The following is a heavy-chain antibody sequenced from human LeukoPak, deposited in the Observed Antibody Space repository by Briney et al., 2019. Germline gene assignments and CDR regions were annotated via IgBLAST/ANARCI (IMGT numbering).Heavy chain of an antibody. J-gene: IGHJ4*02. V-gene: IGHV3-74*01. CDR1: GYPFSSYW. D-gene: IGHD3-10*01. CDR2: INEGGSST. CDR3: TRDTFGARDS. Sequence: PGESLRLSCAGSGYPFSSYWMHWVRQVPGKGLVWVSRINEGGSSTSNAESVRGRFTISRDNAKNTLYLQMNSLRAEDTAVYYCTRDTFGARDSWGQGTLVTVSS.